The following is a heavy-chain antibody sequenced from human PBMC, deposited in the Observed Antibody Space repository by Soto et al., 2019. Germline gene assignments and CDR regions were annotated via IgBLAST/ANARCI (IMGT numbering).Heavy chain of an antibody. CDR1: VFSLSTRGVG. J-gene: IGHJ4*02. Sequence: ESVPALVKATQTLTLTCTFAVFSLSTRGVGVGWIRQPPGKALEWLALIYWDDDKRYSPSLKSRLTITKDTSKNQVVLTMTNMDPVDTATSYCAHRWVYGDYVHWGQGTLVTVSS. CDR3: AHRWVYGDYVH. CDR2: IYWDDDK. D-gene: IGHD4-17*01. V-gene: IGHV2-5*02.